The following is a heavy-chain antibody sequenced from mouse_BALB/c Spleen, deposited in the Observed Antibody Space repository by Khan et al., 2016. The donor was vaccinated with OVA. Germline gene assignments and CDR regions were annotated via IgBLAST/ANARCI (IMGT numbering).Heavy chain of an antibody. V-gene: IGHV1-9*01. CDR2: ILPGSGSN. Sequence: VELVESGAELMKPGASVKISCKATGYTFSSYWIEWVKQRPGHGLEWIGEILPGSGSNNYNEKFKGKATFTADKSSNTAYMQLSSLTSEDSAVYYCARGNYYGSSSWFGYWGQGTLVTVS. CDR3: ARGNYYGSSSWFGY. J-gene: IGHJ3*01. D-gene: IGHD1-1*01. CDR1: GYTFSSYW.